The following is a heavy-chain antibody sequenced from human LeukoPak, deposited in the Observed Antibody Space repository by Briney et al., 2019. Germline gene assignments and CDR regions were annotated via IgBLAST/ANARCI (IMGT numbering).Heavy chain of an antibody. Sequence: ASVKVSCKPSGYTFNNYGITWVRQAPGQGLEWMEWISAYNGDKNYAQKLQGRVTMTTDTSTKTAYMELRSLSSDDTAVYYCARASASPTNSNSYYFETTKKNAFDIWGQGTMVTVSS. J-gene: IGHJ3*02. D-gene: IGHD3-22*01. V-gene: IGHV1-18*01. CDR1: GYTFNNYG. CDR2: ISAYNGDK. CDR3: ARASASPTNSNSYYFETTKKNAFDI.